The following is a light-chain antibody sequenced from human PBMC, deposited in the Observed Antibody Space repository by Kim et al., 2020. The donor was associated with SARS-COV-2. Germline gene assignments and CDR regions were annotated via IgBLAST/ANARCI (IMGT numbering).Light chain of an antibody. V-gene: IGKV1-39*01. J-gene: IGKJ4*01. CDR2: AAS. CDR3: QQSHTTPLLT. CDR1: QSISTY. Sequence: SVGDRVPIACRASQSISTYLNWDQQKPGKAPKLLIYAASTLQTGVPSRFSGSGSGTEFTLTIGSLQPEDFATYYCQQSHTTPLLTFGGGTKVDIK.